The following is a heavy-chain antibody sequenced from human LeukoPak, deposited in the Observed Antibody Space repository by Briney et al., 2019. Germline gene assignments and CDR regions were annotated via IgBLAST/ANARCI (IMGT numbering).Heavy chain of an antibody. CDR2: IYYSGST. J-gene: IGHJ3*02. D-gene: IGHD6-25*01. CDR3: ARVGRTRWTAATNAFDI. Sequence: SETLSVTCTVSGGAISSYYWSWIRQPPGKGLEWIGYIYYSGSTNYNPSLKSRVTISVDTSKNQFSLKLSSVTAADTAVYYCARVGRTRWTAATNAFDIWGQGTMVTVSS. V-gene: IGHV4-59*01. CDR1: GGAISSYY.